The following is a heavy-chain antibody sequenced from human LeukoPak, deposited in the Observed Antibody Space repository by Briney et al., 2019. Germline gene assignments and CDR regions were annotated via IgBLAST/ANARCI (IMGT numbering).Heavy chain of an antibody. V-gene: IGHV1-69*05. CDR1: GGTFSSYA. D-gene: IGHD5-24*01. J-gene: IGHJ4*02. CDR2: IIPIFGTA. Sequence: ASVKVSCKASGGTFSSYAISWVRQAPGQGLEWMGRIIPIFGTANYAQKLQGRVTITTDESTSTAYMELSSLRSEDTAVYYCARDVDGYTLEGYWGQGTLVTVSS. CDR3: ARDVDGYTLEGY.